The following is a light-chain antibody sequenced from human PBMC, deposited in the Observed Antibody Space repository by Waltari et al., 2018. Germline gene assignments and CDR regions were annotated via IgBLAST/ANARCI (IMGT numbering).Light chain of an antibody. CDR3: CSYAGSITFWV. CDR2: DVT. J-gene: IGLJ3*02. CDR1: SSDVGGYNY. Sequence: QSALTQPRSVSGSPGQSVTISCTGTSSDVGGYNYVSWSQHQPGKAPKLIIYDVTKRPSGVPDRFSAAKSDNTASLTISGLQAEDEADYYCCSYAGSITFWVFGGGTKLTVL. V-gene: IGLV2-11*01.